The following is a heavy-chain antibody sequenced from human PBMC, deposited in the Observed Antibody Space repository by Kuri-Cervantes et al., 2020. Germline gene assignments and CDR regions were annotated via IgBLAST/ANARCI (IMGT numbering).Heavy chain of an antibody. CDR2: INPRGGST. J-gene: IGHJ4*02. D-gene: IGHD6-13*01. CDR3: ARDGGGSSWYPDLLKFDH. Sequence: ASVKVSCKASGYTFTSYYMHWVRQAPGQGLEWMGIINPRGGSTSYGQKFQGRVTMTRDTSTSTVYMELGSLRSEDTAVYYFARDGGGSSWYPDLLKFDHWGQGTLVTVFS. V-gene: IGHV1-46*01. CDR1: GYTFTSYY.